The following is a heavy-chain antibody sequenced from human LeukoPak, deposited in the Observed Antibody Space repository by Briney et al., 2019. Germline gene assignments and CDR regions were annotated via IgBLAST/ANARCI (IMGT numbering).Heavy chain of an antibody. J-gene: IGHJ4*02. V-gene: IGHV3-23*01. D-gene: IGHD2-2*01. CDR2: ISGNGGST. CDR1: GFTFSSYA. CDR3: AKDPSSSTIFDY. Sequence: AGGSLRLSCAASGFTFSSYAMSWVRQAPGKGLEWVSAISGNGGSTYYADSVKGRFTISRDNSKNTLYLQMNSLRAEDTAVYYCAKDPSSSTIFDYWGQGTLVTVSS.